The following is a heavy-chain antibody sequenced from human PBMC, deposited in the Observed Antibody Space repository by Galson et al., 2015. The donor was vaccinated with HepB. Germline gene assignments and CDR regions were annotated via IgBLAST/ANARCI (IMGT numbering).Heavy chain of an antibody. Sequence: SLRLSCAASGFTFSSYAMHWVRQAPGKGLEYVSAISSNGGSTYYADSVKGRFTISRDNSKNTLYLQMSSLRAEDTAVYYCVKDRITIFWSDFDYWGQGTLVTVSS. V-gene: IGHV3-64D*06. J-gene: IGHJ4*02. CDR1: GFTFSSYA. CDR3: VKDRITIFWSDFDY. CDR2: ISSNGGST. D-gene: IGHD3-9*01.